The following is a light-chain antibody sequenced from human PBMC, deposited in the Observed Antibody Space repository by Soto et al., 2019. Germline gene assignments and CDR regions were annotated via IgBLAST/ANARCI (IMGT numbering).Light chain of an antibody. Sequence: QSALTQPRSVSGSPGQSVTISCTGTSSDVGGYDYVSWYQQHPGKAPTLIIYGVTTRPSGVPDRFSGSKSGKTASLTISGLQAEDEADYYCYSYAGRYTYVFGTGTKLTVL. CDR2: GVT. CDR3: YSYAGRYTYV. V-gene: IGLV2-11*01. CDR1: SSDVGGYDY. J-gene: IGLJ1*01.